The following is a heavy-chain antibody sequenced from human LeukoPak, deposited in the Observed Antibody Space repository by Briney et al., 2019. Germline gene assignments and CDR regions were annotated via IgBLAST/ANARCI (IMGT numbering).Heavy chain of an antibody. Sequence: GASVKVSCKASGYTFTGYYMHWVRQAPGQGLEWMGWINPNSGGTNYAQKFQGWVTMTRDTSISTAYMELSRLRSDDTAVYYCARKIKSIAAARGAFDIWGQGTMVTVSS. D-gene: IGHD6-13*01. CDR2: INPNSGGT. CDR1: GYTFTGYY. V-gene: IGHV1-2*04. CDR3: ARKIKSIAAARGAFDI. J-gene: IGHJ3*02.